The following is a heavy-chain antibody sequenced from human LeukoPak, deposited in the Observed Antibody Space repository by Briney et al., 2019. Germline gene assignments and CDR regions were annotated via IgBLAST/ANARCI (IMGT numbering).Heavy chain of an antibody. CDR3: AGGAYYDSSGYYRQQSD. Sequence: ASVKISCKASGYTFTSYDINWVRQATGQGLEWMGWMNPNSGNTGYAQKFQGRVTMTRNTSISTAYMELSSLRSEDTAVYYCAGGAYYDSSGYYRQQSDRGQGTLVTVSS. J-gene: IGHJ4*02. CDR2: MNPNSGNT. D-gene: IGHD3-22*01. CDR1: GYTFTSYD. V-gene: IGHV1-8*01.